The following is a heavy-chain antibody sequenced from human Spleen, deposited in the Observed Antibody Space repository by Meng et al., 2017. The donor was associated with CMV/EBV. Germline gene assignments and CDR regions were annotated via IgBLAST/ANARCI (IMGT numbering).Heavy chain of an antibody. CDR2: IKQDGSEK. CDR1: GFNFSSYW. D-gene: IGHD3-16*01. CDR3: ARPPFRLPQADY. V-gene: IGHV3-7*01. J-gene: IGHJ4*02. Sequence: CAASGFNFSSYWMSWVRQAPGKGLEWVANIKQDGSEKYYVDSVKGRFTISRDNAKNSLYLQMNSLRAEDTAVYYCARPPFRLPQADYWGQGTLVTVSS.